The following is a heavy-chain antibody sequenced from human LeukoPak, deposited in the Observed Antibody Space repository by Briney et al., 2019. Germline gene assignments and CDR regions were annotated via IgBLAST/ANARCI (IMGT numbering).Heavy chain of an antibody. CDR2: ISASGHYT. V-gene: IGHV3-23*01. Sequence: GGSLRLSCEASGSTFSNSAMSWVRQAPGKGLEWVSGISASGHYTYNADSAKGRFTISRDNSKNTLYLQMNSLRAEDTALYFCAKDGSWRDYYFYFYIDVWGKGTTVTVSS. D-gene: IGHD3-3*01. CDR1: GSTFSNSA. J-gene: IGHJ6*03. CDR3: AKDGSWRDYYFYFYIDV.